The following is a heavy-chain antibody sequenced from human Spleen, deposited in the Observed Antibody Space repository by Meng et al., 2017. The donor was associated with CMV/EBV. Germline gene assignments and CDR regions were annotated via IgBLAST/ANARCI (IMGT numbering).Heavy chain of an antibody. V-gene: IGHV4-34*01. J-gene: IGHJ6*02. Sequence: SETLSLTCAVYGGSFSGYYWSWIRQPPGKGLEWIGEINHSGSTNYNPSLKSRVTISVDTSKNQFSLKLSSVPAADTAVYSCARWGPSAGRHYGLGLRYYYYYGMDVWGQGTTVTSP. CDR1: GGSFSGYY. CDR3: ARWGPSAGRHYGLGLRYYYYYGMDV. D-gene: IGHD3-10*01. CDR2: INHSGST.